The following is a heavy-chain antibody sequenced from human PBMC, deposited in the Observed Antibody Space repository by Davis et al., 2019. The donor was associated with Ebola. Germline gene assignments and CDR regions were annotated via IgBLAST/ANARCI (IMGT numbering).Heavy chain of an antibody. Sequence: ASVKVSCKASGSTVAGYYMHWVRQAPGQGLEWMGRITPNSGGTHYAQKFQGRVTMTRDTSVNTDYMEFSRLTSDDTAIYYCARVHQLGPRASGYLNYWGQGTLITVPA. V-gene: IGHV1-2*06. D-gene: IGHD5-12*01. J-gene: IGHJ4*02. CDR3: ARVHQLGPRASGYLNY. CDR2: ITPNSGGT. CDR1: GSTVAGYY.